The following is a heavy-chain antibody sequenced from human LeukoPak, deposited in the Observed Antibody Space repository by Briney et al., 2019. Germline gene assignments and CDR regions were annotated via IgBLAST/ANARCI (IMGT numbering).Heavy chain of an antibody. V-gene: IGHV3-23*01. CDR1: GFTFSSFA. CDR3: AKDRASGSHYYFDF. J-gene: IGHJ4*02. Sequence: PGGSLRLSCAASGFTFSSFAMSWVRQAPGKGLEWVSGISGSGTSTYYAESVSGRFTISRDSSKNTLYLHMNSPRAEDTAVYHCAKDRASGSHYYFDFWGQGTLVTVSS. D-gene: IGHD3-10*01. CDR2: ISGSGTST.